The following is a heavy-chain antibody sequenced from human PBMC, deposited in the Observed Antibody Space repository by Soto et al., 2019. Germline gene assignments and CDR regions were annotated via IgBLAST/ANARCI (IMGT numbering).Heavy chain of an antibody. D-gene: IGHD3-3*01. CDR1: GFTFSSYG. CDR2: IWYDGSNK. CDR3: ARDNDFWSGYYYGMHV. Sequence: PGGSLRLSCAASGFTFSSYGMHWVRQAPGKGLEWVAVIWYDGSNKYYADSVKGRFTISRDNSKNTLYLQMNSLRAEDTAVYYCARDNDFWSGYYYGMHVWGQGTTVTVSS. J-gene: IGHJ6*02. V-gene: IGHV3-33*01.